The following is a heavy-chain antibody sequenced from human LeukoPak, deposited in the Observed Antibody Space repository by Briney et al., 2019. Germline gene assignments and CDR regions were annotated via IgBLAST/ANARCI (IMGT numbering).Heavy chain of an antibody. CDR3: AKDRGWELLHFFDY. CDR2: ISGSGGST. D-gene: IGHD1-26*01. Sequence: GGSLRLSCAASGFTFSSYAMSWVRRAPGKGLEWVSAISGSGGSTYYADSVKGRFTISRDNSKNTLYLQMNSLRAEDTAVYYCAKDRGWELLHFFDYWGQGTLVTVSS. J-gene: IGHJ4*02. CDR1: GFTFSSYA. V-gene: IGHV3-23*01.